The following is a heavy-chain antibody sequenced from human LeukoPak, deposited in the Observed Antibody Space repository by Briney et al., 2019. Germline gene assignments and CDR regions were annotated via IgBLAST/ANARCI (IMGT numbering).Heavy chain of an antibody. V-gene: IGHV3-73*01. CDR2: IRSKANSYAT. CDR3: TRIYHTSGYPY. J-gene: IGHJ4*02. Sequence: GGSLRLSCAASGFTFSGSAMHWVRQASGKGLEWVGRIRSKANSYATAYAASVKGRFTISRDDSKNTAYLQMNSLKTEDTAVYYCTRIYHTSGYPYWGQGTLVTLSS. D-gene: IGHD3-22*01. CDR1: GFTFSGSA.